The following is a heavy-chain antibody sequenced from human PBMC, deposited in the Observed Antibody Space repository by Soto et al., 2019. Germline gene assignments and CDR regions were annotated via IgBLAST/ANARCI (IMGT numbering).Heavy chain of an antibody. J-gene: IGHJ4*02. CDR2: IWYDGSNK. V-gene: IGHV3-33*01. CDR3: ARWGIAAGDY. Sequence: QVQLVESGGGVVQPGRSLRLSCAASGFTFSSYGMHWVRQAPGKGLEWVAVIWYDGSNKYYADSVKGRFTISRDKSKHTPYLQMNCLRVEDTAVYYCARWGIAAGDYWGQGTLVTVSS. D-gene: IGHD6-13*01. CDR1: GFTFSSYG.